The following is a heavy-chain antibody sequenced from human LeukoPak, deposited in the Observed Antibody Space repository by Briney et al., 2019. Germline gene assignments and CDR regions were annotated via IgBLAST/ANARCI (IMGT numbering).Heavy chain of an antibody. V-gene: IGHV3-49*04. D-gene: IGHD6-13*01. J-gene: IGHJ4*02. CDR2: IRSKAYGGTT. Sequence: GGSLRLSCTASGFTFGDYAMGWVRQAPGKGLEWVGFIRSKAYGGTTEYAASVKGRFTISRDDSKSIAYLQMNSLKTEDTAVYYCTRDPGGYSSSCLDYWGQGTLVTVSS. CDR3: TRDPGGYSSSCLDY. CDR1: GFTFGDYA.